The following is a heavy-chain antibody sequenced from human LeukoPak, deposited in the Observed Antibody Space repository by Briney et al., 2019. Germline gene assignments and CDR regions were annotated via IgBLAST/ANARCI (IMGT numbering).Heavy chain of an antibody. Sequence: ASVKVSCKASGYTFTSYGISWVRQAPGQGLEWMGWISAYNGNTNYAQKLQGRLTMTTDTSTSTAYMELRSLRSDDTAVYYCARNSDDFWSGYSSHNYYYSGMDVWGQGTTVTVSS. V-gene: IGHV1-18*01. D-gene: IGHD3-3*01. J-gene: IGHJ6*02. CDR2: ISAYNGNT. CDR1: GYTFTSYG. CDR3: ARNSDDFWSGYSSHNYYYSGMDV.